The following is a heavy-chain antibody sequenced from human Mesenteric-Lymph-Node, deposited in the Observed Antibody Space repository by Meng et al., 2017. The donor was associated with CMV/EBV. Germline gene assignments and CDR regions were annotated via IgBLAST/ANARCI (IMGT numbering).Heavy chain of an antibody. D-gene: IGHD3-3*01. Sequence: GSLRLSCTVSGGSISTFYWSWIRQSPGKGLEWIGYIYYSANTNYNPSLKSRVTISVDTSKKQFSLNLSSVTAADTAVYYCARSYRTGRFFGYFDYWGQGTVVTVSS. V-gene: IGHV4-59*01. J-gene: IGHJ4*02. CDR1: GGSISTFY. CDR3: ARSYRTGRFFGYFDY. CDR2: IYYSANT.